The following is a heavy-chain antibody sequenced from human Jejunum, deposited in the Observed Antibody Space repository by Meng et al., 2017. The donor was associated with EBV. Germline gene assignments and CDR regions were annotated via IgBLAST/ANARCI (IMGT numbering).Heavy chain of an antibody. CDR3: VRDGYNYIPFDY. J-gene: IGHJ4*02. V-gene: IGHV3-23*01. D-gene: IGHD5-24*01. CDR2: ISGTGGST. CDR1: CLPFRVNA. Sequence: LWVSVGGVRTPRGSPRIPCSGSCLPFRVNAMSWGRQAPGKGLEWVSHISGTGGSTYYADSVKGRFTASRDNSKNTLYLQMNRLRADDTAVYYCVRDGYNYIPFDYWGQGTLVTVSS.